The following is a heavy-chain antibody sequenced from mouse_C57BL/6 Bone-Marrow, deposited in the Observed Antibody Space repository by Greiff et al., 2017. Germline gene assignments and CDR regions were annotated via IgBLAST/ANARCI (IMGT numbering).Heavy chain of an antibody. CDR1: GFNIKDDY. D-gene: IGHD2-14*01. V-gene: IGHV14-4*01. CDR2: IDPENGDT. CDR3: TTGAYDRCLAY. Sequence: VQLQQSGAELVRPGASVKLSCTASGFNIKDDYMHWVKQRPEQGLAWIGWIDPENGDTEYASKFQGKATLPADTSSNTAYLQLSSLTSEDTAYYCCTTGAYDRCLAYWGQGTLVTVSA. J-gene: IGHJ3*01.